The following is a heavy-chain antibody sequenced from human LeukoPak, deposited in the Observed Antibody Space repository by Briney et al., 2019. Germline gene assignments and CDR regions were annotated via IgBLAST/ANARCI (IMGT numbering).Heavy chain of an antibody. Sequence: GGSLRLSCAASGFTVSSNYMSWVRQAPGKGLEWVSVIYSGGSTYCAVSVKGRFTISRDNSKNTLYLQMNSLRAEDTAVYYCARGQKCCSSTSCSGGYDPWGQGTLVTVSS. D-gene: IGHD2-2*01. V-gene: IGHV3-66*01. CDR3: ARGQKCCSSTSCSGGYDP. J-gene: IGHJ5*02. CDR2: IYSGGST. CDR1: GFTVSSNY.